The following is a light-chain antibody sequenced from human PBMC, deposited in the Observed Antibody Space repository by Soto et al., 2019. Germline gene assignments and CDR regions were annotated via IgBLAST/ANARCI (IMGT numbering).Light chain of an antibody. CDR2: EVS. J-gene: IGLJ1*01. CDR1: SSDVGSYNL. V-gene: IGLV2-23*02. CDR3: CSYAGSYV. Sequence: QSVLAQPASVSGSPGQSITISCTGTSSDVGSYNLVSWYQQHPGKAPKLMIYEVSKRPSGVSNRFSGSKSGNTASLTISGLRAEDEADYYCCSYAGSYVFGNGTKVTVL.